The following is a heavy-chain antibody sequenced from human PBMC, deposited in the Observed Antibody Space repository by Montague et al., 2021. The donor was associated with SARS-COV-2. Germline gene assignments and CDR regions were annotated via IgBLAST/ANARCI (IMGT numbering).Heavy chain of an antibody. J-gene: IGHJ4*02. Sequence: SETLSLTCAVYGGSFSGYCWSWIRQPPGKGLEWIGEVTYRGNTNYNPSLKSPVTISLDTSNNHFSLKLSSVTAADTAVYYCARGFLDGVAADTPFDFWGQGTLVTVSS. CDR3: ARGFLDGVAADTPFDF. CDR1: GGSFSGYC. D-gene: IGHD2-15*01. CDR2: VTYRGNT. V-gene: IGHV4-34*01.